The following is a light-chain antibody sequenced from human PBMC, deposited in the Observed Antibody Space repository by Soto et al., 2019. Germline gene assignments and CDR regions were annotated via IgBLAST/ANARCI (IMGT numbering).Light chain of an antibody. CDR3: SSYAGSNNFV. J-gene: IGLJ1*01. CDR2: EVS. V-gene: IGLV2-8*01. Sequence: QSVLTQPPSASGSPGQSVTISCTGTSSDVGGYKYVSWYQQHSGKAPKVIIYEVSKRPSGVPNRFSGSKSGNTAYLTVTGLQAEDEADYYCSSYAGSNNFVFGTGTKGTVL. CDR1: SSDVGGYKY.